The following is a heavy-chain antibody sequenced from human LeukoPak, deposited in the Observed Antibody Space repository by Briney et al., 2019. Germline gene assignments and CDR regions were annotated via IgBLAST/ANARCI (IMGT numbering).Heavy chain of an antibody. D-gene: IGHD6-13*01. V-gene: IGHV4-39*07. CDR1: SGSISTSNYY. CDR2: IFYSGST. CDR3: AGVGYFNNWFDP. Sequence: PSETLSLTCTVSSGSISTSNYYWGWVRQPPGKALEWIGNIFYSGSTYYSPSLKSRVTISLDTSKNQFSLKLSSVTAADTAVYYCAGVGYFNNWFDPWGQGTLVTVSS. J-gene: IGHJ5*02.